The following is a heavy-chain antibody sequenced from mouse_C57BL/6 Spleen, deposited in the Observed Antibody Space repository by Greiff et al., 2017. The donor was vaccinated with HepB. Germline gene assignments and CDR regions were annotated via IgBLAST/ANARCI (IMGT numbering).Heavy chain of an antibody. Sequence: VQLQQSGAELVRPGASVKLSCTASGFNIKDDYMHWVKQKPEQGLEWIGWIDPENGDTEYASKFQGKATITADTSSNTAYLQLSSLTSEDTAVYYCTLTGNRYFDVWGTGTTVTVSS. J-gene: IGHJ1*03. CDR3: TLTGNRYFDV. CDR1: GFNIKDDY. D-gene: IGHD2-1*01. V-gene: IGHV14-4*01. CDR2: IDPENGDT.